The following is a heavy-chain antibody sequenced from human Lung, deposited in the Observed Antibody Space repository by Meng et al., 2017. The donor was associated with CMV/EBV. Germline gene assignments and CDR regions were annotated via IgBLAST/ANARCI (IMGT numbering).Heavy chain of an antibody. CDR1: GFTISNAK. CDR3: TTVNWNYYDY. CDR2: IKPTTEHETI. J-gene: IGHJ4*02. Sequence: GGSLRLXCAGSGFTISNAKISWVRQAPGKGLEWVARIKPTTEHETIDYAAPVEGRFTISRDDSRNTVYLQMNRLKSEDTAVYCCTTVNWNYYDYWDQGTVVTVSS. V-gene: IGHV3-15*01. D-gene: IGHD1-1*01.